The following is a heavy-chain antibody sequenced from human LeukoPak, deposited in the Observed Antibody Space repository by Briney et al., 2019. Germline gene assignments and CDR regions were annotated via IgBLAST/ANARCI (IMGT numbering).Heavy chain of an antibody. J-gene: IGHJ4*02. CDR2: ISYDGSNK. D-gene: IGHD5-18*01. CDR3: ARNGGYSYGYDPYYFDY. V-gene: IGHV3-30*04. Sequence: GGSLRLSCAASGFIFSSYAMHWVRQAPGKGLEWVAVISYDGSNKYYAESVKGRFTISRDNSKNTLYLQMNSLRAEDTAVYYCARNGGYSYGYDPYYFDYWGQGTLVTVSS. CDR1: GFIFSSYA.